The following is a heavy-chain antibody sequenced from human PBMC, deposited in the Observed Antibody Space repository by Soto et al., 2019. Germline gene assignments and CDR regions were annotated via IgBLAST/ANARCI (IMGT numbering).Heavy chain of an antibody. CDR1: GYTFTSYG. CDR2: ISAYNGNT. CDR3: ARVATVTFYYYYGMDV. J-gene: IGHJ6*02. V-gene: IGHV1-18*01. D-gene: IGHD4-17*01. Sequence: ASVKVSCKASGYTFTSYGISLVRQAPGQGLEWMGWISAYNGNTNYAQKLQGRVTMTTDTSTSTAYMELRSLRSDDTAVYYCARVATVTFYYYYGMDVWGQGTTVTVSS.